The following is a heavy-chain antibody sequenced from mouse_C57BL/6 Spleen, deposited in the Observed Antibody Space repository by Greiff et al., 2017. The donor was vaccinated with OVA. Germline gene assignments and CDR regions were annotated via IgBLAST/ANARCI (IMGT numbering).Heavy chain of an antibody. Sequence: EVQLQQSGPVLVKPGASVKMSCKASGYTFTDYYMNWVKQSHGKSLEWIGVINPYNGGTSYNQKFKGKATLTVDKSSSTAYMELNSLTSEDSAVYYCARWGDYDAYWGQGTLVTVSA. CDR1: GYTFTDYY. CDR3: ARWGDYDAY. J-gene: IGHJ3*01. CDR2: INPYNGGT. V-gene: IGHV1-19*01. D-gene: IGHD2-4*01.